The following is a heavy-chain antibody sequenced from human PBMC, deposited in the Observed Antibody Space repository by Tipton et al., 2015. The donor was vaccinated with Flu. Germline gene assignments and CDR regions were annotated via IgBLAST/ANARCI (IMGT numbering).Heavy chain of an antibody. Sequence: QLVQSGAEVKKPGASVKVSCKASGYTFTGYYMHWVRQAPGQGLEWMGWINPNSGGTNYAQKFQGRVTMTRDTSISTAYMELSRLRSDDTAVYYCARGGYCSGGSCYLLYYYGMDVWGQGTTVTASS. J-gene: IGHJ6*02. CDR2: INPNSGGT. CDR3: ARGGYCSGGSCYLLYYYGMDV. D-gene: IGHD2-15*01. V-gene: IGHV1-2*02. CDR1: GYTFTGYY.